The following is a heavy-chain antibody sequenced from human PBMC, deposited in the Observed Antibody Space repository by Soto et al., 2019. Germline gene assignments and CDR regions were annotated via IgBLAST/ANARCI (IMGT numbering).Heavy chain of an antibody. CDR1: GYTFTSYG. CDR3: ARGSQGHESQVENWFDP. Sequence: QVQLVQSGAEVKKPGASVKVSCKASGYTFTSYGISWVRQAPGQGLEWMGWISAYNGNTNYAQKLQGRVTMTTATATGTGYMELRSVRSDDTAVYYCARGSQGHESQVENWFDPWGQGTLVTVSS. D-gene: IGHD3-10*01. V-gene: IGHV1-18*01. J-gene: IGHJ5*02. CDR2: ISAYNGNT.